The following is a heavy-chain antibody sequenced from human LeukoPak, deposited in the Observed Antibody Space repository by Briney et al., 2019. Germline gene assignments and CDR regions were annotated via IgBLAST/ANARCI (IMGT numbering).Heavy chain of an antibody. CDR2: IYSSGST. J-gene: IGHJ4*02. CDR3: ARETVIASSYDY. Sequence: SGTLSLTCTVSRGSIRNYYWSWVRQAPGKGLEWIGYIYSSGSTNYTPSLKSRVSISIQTSKNQFSLRLTSVTPADPAVYYCARETVIASSYDYWGQGILVIVSS. D-gene: IGHD2-21*01. CDR1: RGSIRNYY. V-gene: IGHV4-59*01.